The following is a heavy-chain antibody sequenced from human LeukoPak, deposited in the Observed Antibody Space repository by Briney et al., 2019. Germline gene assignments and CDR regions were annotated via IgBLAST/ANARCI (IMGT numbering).Heavy chain of an antibody. CDR2: IWYDGSNK. J-gene: IGHJ6*02. Sequence: GGSLRLSCAASGFTFSSYAMHWVRQAPGKGLEWVAVIWYDGSNKYYADSVKGRFTISRDNSKNTLYLQMNSLRAEDTAVYYCARDLVMGGPRNYADYYYGMDVWGQGTTVTVSS. CDR3: ARDLVMGGPRNYADYYYGMDV. V-gene: IGHV3-33*08. D-gene: IGHD4-11*01. CDR1: GFTFSSYA.